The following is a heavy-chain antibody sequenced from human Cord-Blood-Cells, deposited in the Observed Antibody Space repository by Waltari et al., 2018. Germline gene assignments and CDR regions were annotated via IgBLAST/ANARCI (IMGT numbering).Heavy chain of an antibody. J-gene: IGHJ6*03. CDR1: GGSFGGYY. V-gene: IGHV4-34*01. CDR3: ARGPGRFLEWLLGYYYMDV. CDR2: INHSGST. D-gene: IGHD3-3*01. Sequence: QVQLQQWGAGLLKPSETLSLTCAVYGGSFGGYYRSWIGQPPGNGLEWIGEINHSGSTNYNPSLKSRVTISVDTSKNQFSLKLSSVTAADTAVYYCARGPGRFLEWLLGYYYMDVWGKGTTVTVSS.